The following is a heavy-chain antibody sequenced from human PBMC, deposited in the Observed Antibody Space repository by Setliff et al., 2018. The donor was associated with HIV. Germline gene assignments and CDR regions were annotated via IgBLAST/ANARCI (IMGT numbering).Heavy chain of an antibody. CDR2: VYYSGRT. CDR1: GGSISSSGPGYY. Sequence: NPSETLSLTCTVSGGSISSSGPGYYWGWVRQPPGGGLEWIGSVYYSGRTYYNPSLRSRVTISVDTSKNQLSLRLTTMTAADAAVYYCARTQPDTIFGVVVFDRWGQGKMVTVS. D-gene: IGHD3-3*01. J-gene: IGHJ4*02. V-gene: IGHV4-39*01. CDR3: ARTQPDTIFGVVVFDR.